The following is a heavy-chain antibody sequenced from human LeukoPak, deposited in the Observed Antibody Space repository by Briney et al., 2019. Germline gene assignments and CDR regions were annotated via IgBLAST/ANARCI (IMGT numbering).Heavy chain of an antibody. Sequence: GGSLRLSXAASGFTFSSYGIHWVRQAPGKGLEWVAFIRYDGSNKYYADSVKGRFTISRDNSKNTLYLQMNSLRAEDTAVYYCAKDQLGYCSSTSCYGNYFDYWGQGTLVTVSS. CDR2: IRYDGSNK. D-gene: IGHD2-2*01. CDR3: AKDQLGYCSSTSCYGNYFDY. V-gene: IGHV3-30*02. CDR1: GFTFSSYG. J-gene: IGHJ4*02.